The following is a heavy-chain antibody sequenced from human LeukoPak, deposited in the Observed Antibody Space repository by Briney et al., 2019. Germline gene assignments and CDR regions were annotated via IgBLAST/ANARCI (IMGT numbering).Heavy chain of an antibody. CDR2: ISAYNVNT. CDR3: ARSDSSGYYPDSYYMDV. V-gene: IGHV1-18*01. D-gene: IGHD3-22*01. Sequence: ASVKVSCKASGYTFTSYGISWVRQAPGQGLEWMGWISAYNVNTNYAQKLQGRVTMTTDTSTSTAYMELRSLRSDDTAAYYCARSDSSGYYPDSYYMDVWGKGTTVTVSS. CDR1: GYTFTSYG. J-gene: IGHJ6*03.